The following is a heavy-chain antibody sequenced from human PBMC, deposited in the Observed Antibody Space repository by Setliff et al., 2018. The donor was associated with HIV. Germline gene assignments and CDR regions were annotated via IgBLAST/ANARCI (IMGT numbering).Heavy chain of an antibody. CDR2: VYTTGSA. CDR3: ARDPWVRGVIMAPDY. Sequence: SETLSLTCTVSGASFIRSRYYWSWIRQPAGKGLEWIGHVYTTGSASYNPSLESRVTILEALSKNQFSLNLDSVTAADTAVYYCARDPWVRGVIMAPDYWGQGTLVTVS. CDR1: GASFIRSRYY. V-gene: IGHV4-61*09. D-gene: IGHD3-10*01. J-gene: IGHJ4*02.